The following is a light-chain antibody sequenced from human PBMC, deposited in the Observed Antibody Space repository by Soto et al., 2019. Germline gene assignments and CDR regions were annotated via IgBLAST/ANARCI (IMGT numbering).Light chain of an antibody. J-gene: IGLJ2*01. CDR3: AAWEDNLNGLV. CDR2: RAS. CDR1: SSNIGSNY. V-gene: IGLV1-47*01. Sequence: QSVLTQPPSASGTPGQRVTISCSGSSSNIGSNYVYWYQQVPGTAPRLLRYRASQRPSGVPERFSGSKSGTSASLAISGLRSEDEADYYCAAWEDNLNGLVFGGETKVTVL.